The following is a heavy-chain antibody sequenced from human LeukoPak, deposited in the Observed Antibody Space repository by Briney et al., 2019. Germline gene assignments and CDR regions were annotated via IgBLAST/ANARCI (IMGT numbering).Heavy chain of an antibody. CDR2: IDSDGSST. CDR1: GFTFSHYW. Sequence: GGSLRLSCAASGFTFSHYWMHWVRQAPGEGLVWVSRIDSDGSSTTYADSVKGRFTISRDNAKNTLYLQMNSLRAEDTAVYYCARDDDYGGKPFDYWGQGTLVTVSS. D-gene: IGHD4-23*01. V-gene: IGHV3-74*01. CDR3: ARDDDYGGKPFDY. J-gene: IGHJ4*02.